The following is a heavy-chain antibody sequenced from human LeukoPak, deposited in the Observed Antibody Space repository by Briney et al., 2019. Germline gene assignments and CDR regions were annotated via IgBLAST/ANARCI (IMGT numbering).Heavy chain of an antibody. D-gene: IGHD7-27*01. CDR3: ARDNRNWGPVYFDF. V-gene: IGHV3-53*01. Sequence: GGSLRLSCAASGLTVSNNYMSWVRQAPGKGLEWVSVMYSGGKTFYADSVNGRFTISRDNSKNTLYLQMNGLTDGDTAVYYCARDNRNWGPVYFDFWGQGALVTVSS. J-gene: IGHJ4*02. CDR1: GLTVSNNY. CDR2: MYSGGKT.